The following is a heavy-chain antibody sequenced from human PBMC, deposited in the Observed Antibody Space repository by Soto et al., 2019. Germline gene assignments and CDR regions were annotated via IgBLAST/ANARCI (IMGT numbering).Heavy chain of an antibody. CDR1: GFSFRDAW. D-gene: IGHD2-2*01. Sequence: VGSLRLSCAASGFSFRDAWMSWVRQAPGKGPEWVAKIKKDGSEKYYVDSVKGRFTISRDNARSSLYLQMNSLTADDTAVYYCATNAFWGQGSLVTVSS. CDR2: IKKDGSEK. J-gene: IGHJ4*02. V-gene: IGHV3-7*01. CDR3: ATNAF.